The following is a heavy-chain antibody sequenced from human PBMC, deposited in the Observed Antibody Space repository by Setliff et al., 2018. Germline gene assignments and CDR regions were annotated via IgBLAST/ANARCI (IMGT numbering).Heavy chain of an antibody. Sequence: ASVKVSCKASGYMFKSYGINWMRQAPGQGFEWMGWISAYNDNTKSAQKFQGRITMTTDTTTSTSYMEVKSLTSDDTAVYYCARLVRYCTRTSCQRTPGAEYWGQGTLVTASS. CDR3: ARLVRYCTRTSCQRTPGAEY. CDR2: ISAYNDNT. J-gene: IGHJ4*02. D-gene: IGHD2-2*01. V-gene: IGHV1-18*04. CDR1: GYMFKSYG.